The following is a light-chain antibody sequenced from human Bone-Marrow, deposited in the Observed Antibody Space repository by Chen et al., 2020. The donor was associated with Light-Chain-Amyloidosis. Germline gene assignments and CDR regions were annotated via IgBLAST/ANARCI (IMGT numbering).Light chain of an antibody. CDR3: AACDGSMSGYV. V-gene: IGLV1-47*01. J-gene: IGLJ1*01. CDR2: RNN. Sequence: SLLTQPASASGTPGQRVTVAGSGASSNIGNNYLYWYQHFPGAAPKLLIHRNNQRPSGVPHRFSASKSGTSALLAISGLRSEDEADYYCAACDGSMSGYVFGTGTKVIVL. CDR1: SSNIGNNY.